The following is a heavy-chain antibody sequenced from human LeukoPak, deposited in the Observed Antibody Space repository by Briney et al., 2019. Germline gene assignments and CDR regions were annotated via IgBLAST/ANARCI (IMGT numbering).Heavy chain of an antibody. CDR2: IRSKAYGGTT. Sequence: PGGSLRLSCTASGFTFGDYAMSWVRQAPGKGLEWVGFIRSKAYGGTTEYAASVKGRFTISRDDSKSIAYLQMNSLKTEDTAVYYCTSPEEGYYDFWSAPDYYYYYYMDVWGKGTTVTVSS. J-gene: IGHJ6*03. V-gene: IGHV3-49*04. CDR3: TSPEEGYYDFWSAPDYYYYYYMDV. D-gene: IGHD3-3*01. CDR1: GFTFGDYA.